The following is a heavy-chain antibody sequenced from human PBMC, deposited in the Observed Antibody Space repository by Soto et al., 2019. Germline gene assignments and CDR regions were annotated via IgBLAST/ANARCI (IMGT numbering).Heavy chain of an antibody. J-gene: IGHJ3*02. V-gene: IGHV3-23*01. Sequence: GGSLRLSCAASGFTFSSYAMSWVRQAPGKGLEWVSAISGSGGSTYYADSVKGRFTISRDNSKNTLYLQMNSLRAEDTAVYYCAKGGDSSGYYEDAFDIWGQGTMVTVSS. CDR3: AKGGDSSGYYEDAFDI. D-gene: IGHD3-22*01. CDR2: ISGSGGST. CDR1: GFTFSSYA.